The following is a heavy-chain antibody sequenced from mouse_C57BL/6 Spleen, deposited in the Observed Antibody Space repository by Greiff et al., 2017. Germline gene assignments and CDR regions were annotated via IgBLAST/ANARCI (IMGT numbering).Heavy chain of an antibody. CDR3: AREGIITTVVATSWYFDV. J-gene: IGHJ1*03. Sequence: EVMLVESGGGLVKPGGSLKLSCAASGFTFSSYAMSWVRQTPEKRLEWVATISDGGSYTYYPDNVKGRFTISRDNAKNNLYLQMSHLKSEDTAMYYCAREGIITTVVATSWYFDVWGTGTTVTVSS. CDR2: ISDGGSYT. CDR1: GFTFSSYA. V-gene: IGHV5-4*01. D-gene: IGHD1-1*01.